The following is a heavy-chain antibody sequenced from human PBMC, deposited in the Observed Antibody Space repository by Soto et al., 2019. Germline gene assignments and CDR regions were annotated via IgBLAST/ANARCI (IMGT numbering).Heavy chain of an antibody. CDR2: ISGSGGST. CDR3: AKSPALGYCSGGSCFDEAFDI. CDR1: GFTFSSYA. V-gene: IGHV3-23*01. D-gene: IGHD2-15*01. J-gene: IGHJ3*02. Sequence: GGSLRLSCAASGFTFSSYAMSWVRQAPGKELEWVSAISGSGGSTYYADSVKGRFTISRDNSKNTLYLQMNSLRAEDTAVYYCAKSPALGYCSGGSCFDEAFDIWGQWTMVTVS.